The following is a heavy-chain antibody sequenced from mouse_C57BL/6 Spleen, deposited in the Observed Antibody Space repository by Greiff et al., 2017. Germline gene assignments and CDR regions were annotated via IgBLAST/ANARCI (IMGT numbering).Heavy chain of an antibody. J-gene: IGHJ2*01. V-gene: IGHV1-15*01. CDR1: GYTFTDYE. CDR3: TRSPPTYYYGSSYHFDY. CDR2: IDPETGGT. Sequence: QVQLKQSGAELVRPGASVTLSCKASGYTFTDYEMHWVKQTPVHGLEWIGAIDPETGGTAYNQKFKGKALLTADKSSSTAYLELRSLTSADSAVYYCTRSPPTYYYGSSYHFDYWGQGTTLTVSS. D-gene: IGHD1-1*01.